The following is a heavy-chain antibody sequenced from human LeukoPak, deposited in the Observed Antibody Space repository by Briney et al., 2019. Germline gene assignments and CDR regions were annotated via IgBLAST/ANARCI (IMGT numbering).Heavy chain of an antibody. Sequence: ASVKVSCKASGYTFTNYGFTWVRQAPGHGLEWMGRISPYNGDTDYAQKFGARVTMTTDTSTSTAYLEMRNLRSDDTAIYYCARLNIVVPSAAKDAFVWGQGTMVTVSS. CDR1: GYTFTNYG. J-gene: IGHJ3*01. CDR3: ARLNIVVPSAAKDAFV. CDR2: ISPYNGDT. D-gene: IGHD2-15*01. V-gene: IGHV1-18*01.